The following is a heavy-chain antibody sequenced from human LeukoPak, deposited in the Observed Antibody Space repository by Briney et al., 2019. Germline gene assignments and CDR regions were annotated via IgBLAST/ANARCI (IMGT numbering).Heavy chain of an antibody. Sequence: VKVSCKASGYTFTSYAISWVRQAPGQGLEWMGGIIPIFGTANYAQKFQGRVTITADESTSTAYMEWSSLRSEDTAVYYCARSSGRVIGFSWFDPWGQGTLVTVSS. V-gene: IGHV1-69*01. J-gene: IGHJ5*02. CDR2: IIPIFGTA. D-gene: IGHD3-10*01. CDR3: ARSSGRVIGFSWFDP. CDR1: GYTFTSYA.